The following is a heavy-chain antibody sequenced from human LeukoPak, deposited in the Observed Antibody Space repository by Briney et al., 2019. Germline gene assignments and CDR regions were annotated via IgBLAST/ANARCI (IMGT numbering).Heavy chain of an antibody. J-gene: IGHJ3*02. Sequence: PGRSLRLSCAASGFTFSSYGMHWVRQAPGKGLEWVAVIWYDGSNKYYADSVKGRFTISRDNSKNTLYLQMHSLRAEDTAVYYCAKESDPGDTAMVPRAFDIWGQGTMVTVSS. CDR1: GFTFSSYG. CDR3: AKESDPGDTAMVPRAFDI. D-gene: IGHD5-18*01. CDR2: IWYDGSNK. V-gene: IGHV3-33*06.